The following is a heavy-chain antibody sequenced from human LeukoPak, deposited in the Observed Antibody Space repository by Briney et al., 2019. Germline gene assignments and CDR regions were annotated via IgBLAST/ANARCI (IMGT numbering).Heavy chain of an antibody. CDR2: FDPEDGET. V-gene: IGHV1-24*01. J-gene: IGHJ4*02. D-gene: IGHD3-3*01. Sequence: GASVKVSCKVSGYTLTELSMHWVRQAPGKGLEWMGGFDPEDGETIYAQKFQGRVTMTEDTSTDTAYMELSSLRSEDTAVYYCATIPVRFLEWLPPLGYWGQGTLVTVSS. CDR3: ATIPVRFLEWLPPLGY. CDR1: GYTLTELS.